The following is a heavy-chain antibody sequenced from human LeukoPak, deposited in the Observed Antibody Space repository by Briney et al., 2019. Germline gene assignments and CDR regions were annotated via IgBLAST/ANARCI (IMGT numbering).Heavy chain of an antibody. D-gene: IGHD2-15*01. CDR3: AKQLGYCSVGNCYFDY. J-gene: IGHJ4*02. CDR2: IYSSGST. CDR1: GFTVSSTY. Sequence: QPGGSLRLSCAASGFTVSSTYMSWVRQAPGKGLEWVSVIYSSGSTYYADSVKGRFTISRDNSKNTLYLQMNTLRAEDTAVYYCAKQLGYCSVGNCYFDYWGQGTLVTVSS. V-gene: IGHV3-53*01.